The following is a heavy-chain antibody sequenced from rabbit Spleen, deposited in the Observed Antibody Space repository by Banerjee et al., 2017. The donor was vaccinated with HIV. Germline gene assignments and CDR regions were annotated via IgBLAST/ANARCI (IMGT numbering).Heavy chain of an antibody. CDR1: GFDFSGGYG. CDR2: INSGSSGTT. CDR3: ARDLTGVIGWNFKL. V-gene: IGHV1S45*01. Sequence: QEHLEESGGDLVKPGASLTLTCKASGFDFSGGYGMSWVRQAPGKGLEWIAYINSGSSGTTYYASWAKGRFTITRSTSLNTVTLQLNSLTAADTATYFCARDLTGVIGWNFKLWGQGTLVTVS. D-gene: IGHD1-1*01. J-gene: IGHJ4*01.